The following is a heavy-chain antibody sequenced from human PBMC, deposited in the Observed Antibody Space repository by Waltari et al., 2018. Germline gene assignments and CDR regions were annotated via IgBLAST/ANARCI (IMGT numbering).Heavy chain of an antibody. Sequence: QVQLQESGPGLVTSSETLSLTCSVSCGSLSDHFWSGVRQSPGTGLVWIGNVYYRGTTSYNPSRKSRVTISIDTSKNQFSLKLNSVTAADTAMYYCARMYYYDYYYGMDVWGQGTTVIVSS. V-gene: IGHV4-59*11. CDR1: CGSLSDHF. CDR2: VYYRGTT. CDR3: ARMYYYDYYYGMDV. D-gene: IGHD3-10*01. J-gene: IGHJ6*02.